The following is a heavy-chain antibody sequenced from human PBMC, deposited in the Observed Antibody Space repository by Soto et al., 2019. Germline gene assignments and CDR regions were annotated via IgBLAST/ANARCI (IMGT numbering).Heavy chain of an antibody. V-gene: IGHV3-23*01. CDR2: ISDSGGST. CDR1: GFTFSSYA. J-gene: IGHJ6*02. D-gene: IGHD2-15*01. Sequence: GGSLRLSCAASGFTFSSYAMSWVRQAPGKGLEWVSGISDSGGSTYYADSVKGRFTISRDNSKNTLHLQMNSLRAEDTAVYYCAKQMYGGNAFGYYYYYGMDVWGQGTTVTVSS. CDR3: AKQMYGGNAFGYYYYYGMDV.